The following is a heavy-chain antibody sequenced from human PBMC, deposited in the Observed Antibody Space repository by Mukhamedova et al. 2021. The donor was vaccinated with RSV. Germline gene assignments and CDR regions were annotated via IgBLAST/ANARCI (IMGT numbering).Heavy chain of an antibody. J-gene: IGHJ4*02. CDR3: ARVRKPFAAFVGEFEY. Sequence: KFQGRVTMTRDTSINTVYMELSRLRSDDTAVYYCARVRKPFAAFVGEFEYWGQGTLVTVSS. D-gene: IGHD2-15*01. V-gene: IGHV1-2*02.